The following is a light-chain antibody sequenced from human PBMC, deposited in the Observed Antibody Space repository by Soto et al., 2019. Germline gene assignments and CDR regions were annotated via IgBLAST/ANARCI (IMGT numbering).Light chain of an antibody. J-gene: IGKJ3*01. CDR2: GAS. CDR1: QTISDNY. Sequence: VLTQSPGTLSLSPGERATLSCRASQTISDNYLAWYQQKPGQSPRLLISGASIRAPGIPDRFSGSGSETDFTPTISRLEPEDFAFYYCQQYGSSPEISFGPGTKVDIK. V-gene: IGKV3-20*01. CDR3: QQYGSSPEIS.